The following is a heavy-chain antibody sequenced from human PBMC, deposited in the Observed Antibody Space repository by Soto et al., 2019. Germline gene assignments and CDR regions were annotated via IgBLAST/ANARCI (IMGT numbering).Heavy chain of an antibody. D-gene: IGHD3-10*01. J-gene: IGHJ4*02. Sequence: GGSLRLSCEASGFIFSDYSVNWVRQAPGKVLEWLSYIVSASTTIYADSIKGRFSISRDNAKNSLYLQMNSLRDEDTAVYYCARGSYLNYFDYWGQGALVTGSS. CDR3: ARGSYLNYFDY. CDR2: IVSASTTI. CDR1: GFIFSDYS. V-gene: IGHV3-48*02.